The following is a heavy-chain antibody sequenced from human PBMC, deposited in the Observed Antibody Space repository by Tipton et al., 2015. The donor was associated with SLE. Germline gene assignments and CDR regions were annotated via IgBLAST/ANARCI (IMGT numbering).Heavy chain of an antibody. D-gene: IGHD3-16*01. CDR1: GFTFDDYA. J-gene: IGHJ3*02. CDR3: AKDIGGARFGAFDI. Sequence: SLRLSCAASGFTFDDYAMHWVRQAPGKGLEWVSGISWNSGSIGYADSGKGRFTISRDNAKNSLYLQMNSLRAEDTALYYCAKDIGGARFGAFDIWGQGTMVTVSS. V-gene: IGHV3-9*01. CDR2: ISWNSGSI.